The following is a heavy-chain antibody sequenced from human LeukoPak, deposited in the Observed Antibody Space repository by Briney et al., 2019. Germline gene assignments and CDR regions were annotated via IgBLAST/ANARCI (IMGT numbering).Heavy chain of an antibody. CDR1: GFTFSSYW. D-gene: IGHD3-10*01. V-gene: IGHV3-7*01. Sequence: GGSLRLSCAASGFTFSSYWMSWVRQAPGKGLEWVANIKEDGSQKNYVDSVKGRFTISRDNAKNSLYLQMNSLRAEDTAVYYCARPRYYSGSGSYGSAAWFDPWGQGTLVTVSS. CDR3: ARPRYYSGSGSYGSAAWFDP. CDR2: IKEDGSQK. J-gene: IGHJ5*02.